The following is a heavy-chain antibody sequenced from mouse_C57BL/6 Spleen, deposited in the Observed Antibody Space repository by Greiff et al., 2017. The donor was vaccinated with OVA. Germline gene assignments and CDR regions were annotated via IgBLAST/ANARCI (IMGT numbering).Heavy chain of an antibody. D-gene: IGHD2-2*01. CDR3: ARSFDGYDFAY. CDR1: GYTFTSYW. CDR2: IDPSDSYT. V-gene: IGHV1-69*01. J-gene: IGHJ3*01. Sequence: QVQLQQPGAELVMPGASVKLSCKASGYTFTSYWMHWVKQRPGQGLEWIGEIDPSDSYTNYNQKFKGKSTLTVDKSSSTAYMQLSSLTSEDSAVYYCARSFDGYDFAYWGQGTLVTVSA.